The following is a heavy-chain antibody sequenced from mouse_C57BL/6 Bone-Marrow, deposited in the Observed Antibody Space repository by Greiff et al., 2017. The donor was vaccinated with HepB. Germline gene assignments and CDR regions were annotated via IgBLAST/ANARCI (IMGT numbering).Heavy chain of an antibody. V-gene: IGHV1-81*01. D-gene: IGHD2-2*01. CDR1: GYTFTSYG. CDR3: ARGDGYDAWFAY. CDR2: IYPRSGNT. J-gene: IGHJ3*01. Sequence: QVQLQQSGAELARPGASVKLSCKASGYTFTSYGISWVKQRTGQGLEWIGEIYPRSGNTYYNEKFKGKATLNADKSSSTAYMELRSLTSEDSAVYGCARGDGYDAWFAYWGQGTLVTVSA.